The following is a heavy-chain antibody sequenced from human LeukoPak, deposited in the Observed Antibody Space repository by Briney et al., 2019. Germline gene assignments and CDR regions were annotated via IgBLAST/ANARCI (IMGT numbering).Heavy chain of an antibody. CDR3: ARGPGRGGEMDV. V-gene: IGHV3-72*01. D-gene: IGHD2-21*01. J-gene: IGHJ6*02. CDR1: GFAFSDHC. CDR2: IRDKGSSHTT. Sequence: PGGSLRLSCAASGFAFSDHCMDWVRQAPGEGLEWVARIRDKGSSHTTEYAASVKGRFTISREDSKNSLYLQMNSLKIQDTAVYYCARGPGRGGEMDVWGQGTTVTVSS.